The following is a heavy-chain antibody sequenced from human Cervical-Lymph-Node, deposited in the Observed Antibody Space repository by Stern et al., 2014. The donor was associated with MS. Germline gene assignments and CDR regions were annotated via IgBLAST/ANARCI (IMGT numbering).Heavy chain of an antibody. CDR2: IYYSGST. V-gene: IGHV4-30-4*01. CDR1: GGSISSGDYY. D-gene: IGHD2-2*01. CDR3: ASANCSSTSCPNWFDP. J-gene: IGHJ5*02. Sequence: QVQLQESGPGLVKPSQTLSLTCTVSGGSISSGDYYWSWIRQPPGKGLEWIGYIYYSGSTYYNPSLKSRVTISVDTSKNQFSLKLSSVTAAETAVYYCASANCSSTSCPNWFDPWGQGTLVTVSS.